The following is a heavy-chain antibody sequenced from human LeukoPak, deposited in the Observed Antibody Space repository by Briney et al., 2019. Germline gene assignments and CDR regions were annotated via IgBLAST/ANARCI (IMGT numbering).Heavy chain of an antibody. CDR3: ARLCTSFRAFDI. Sequence: PSQTLSLTCTVSGGSISSGDYYWSWIRQHPGKGLEWIGYIYYSGSTYYNPSLKSRVTISVDTSKNQFSLKLSSVTAADTAVYYCARLCTSFRAFDIWGQGTMVTVSS. CDR1: GGSISSGDYY. J-gene: IGHJ3*02. D-gene: IGHD2-2*01. CDR2: IYYSGST. V-gene: IGHV4-31*03.